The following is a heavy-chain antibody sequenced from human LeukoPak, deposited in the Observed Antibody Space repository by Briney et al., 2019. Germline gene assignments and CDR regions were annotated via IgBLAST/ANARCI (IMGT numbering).Heavy chain of an antibody. Sequence: PGRSLRLSCAASGFTFSSYAMHWVRQAPGKGLEWVAVISYDGSNKYYADSVKGRFTISRGNSKNTLYLQMNSLRAEDTAVYYCARNDGYNGYYFDYWGQGTLVTVSS. D-gene: IGHD5-24*01. CDR2: ISYDGSNK. V-gene: IGHV3-30-3*01. CDR1: GFTFSSYA. J-gene: IGHJ4*02. CDR3: ARNDGYNGYYFDY.